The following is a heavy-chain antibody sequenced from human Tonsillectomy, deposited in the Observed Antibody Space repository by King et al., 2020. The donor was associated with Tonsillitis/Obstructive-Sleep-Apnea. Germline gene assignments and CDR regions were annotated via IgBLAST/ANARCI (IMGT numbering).Heavy chain of an antibody. V-gene: IGHV2-5*02. CDR2: IYWDDDK. D-gene: IGHD3-22*01. J-gene: IGHJ4*02. Sequence: TLKESGPTLVKPTQTLTLTCTFSGFSLSTSGVGVGWIRQPPGKALEWLALIYWDDDKRYSPSLKSRLTITKDTSKNQVVLTKTNMDPVDTATYYCAHRLSSGYNFDYWGQGTLVTVSS. CDR1: GFSLSTSGVG. CDR3: AHRLSSGYNFDY.